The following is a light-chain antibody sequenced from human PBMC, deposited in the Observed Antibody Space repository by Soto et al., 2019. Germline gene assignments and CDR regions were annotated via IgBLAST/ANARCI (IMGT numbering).Light chain of an antibody. Sequence: QSVLTQPRSVSGSPGQSVTISCTGTGGDVGGYNFVSWYQLHPGKAPKLMIFDVSKRPSGVPDRFSGSKSGNTASLTISGLQADDEADYYCSSYTTSAPYVFGSGTKVTVL. CDR2: DVS. J-gene: IGLJ1*01. V-gene: IGLV2-11*01. CDR3: SSYTTSAPYV. CDR1: GGDVGGYNF.